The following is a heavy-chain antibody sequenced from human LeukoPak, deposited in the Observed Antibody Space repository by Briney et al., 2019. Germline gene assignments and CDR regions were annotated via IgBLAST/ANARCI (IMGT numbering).Heavy chain of an antibody. Sequence: GGSLRLSCVASGFTFSRFEMNWVRQAPGKGLEWISHISTGTYIAYTDSVKGRFTISRDNAKNSLYLQMNSLRAEDMALYYCAKSVASWGAAAGLDYWGQGTLVTVSS. J-gene: IGHJ4*02. V-gene: IGHV3-21*05. CDR2: ISTGTYI. CDR3: AKSVASWGAAAGLDY. CDR1: GFTFSRFE. D-gene: IGHD6-13*01.